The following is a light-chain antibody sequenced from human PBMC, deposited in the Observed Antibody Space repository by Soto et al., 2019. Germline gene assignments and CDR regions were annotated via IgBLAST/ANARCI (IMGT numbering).Light chain of an antibody. CDR2: GAS. CDR1: QSVSSN. Sequence: EIVMTQSPATLSVSPGERATLSCRASQSVSSNLAWYQQKPGQAPRLLIYGASTRATGIPARFSGSGSGTEFTLTFSSLQSEDFAVYYCQQSWTFGQGTMV. V-gene: IGKV3-15*01. J-gene: IGKJ1*01. CDR3: QQSWT.